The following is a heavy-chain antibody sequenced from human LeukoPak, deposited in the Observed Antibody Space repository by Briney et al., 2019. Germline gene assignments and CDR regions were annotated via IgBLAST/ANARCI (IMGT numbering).Heavy chain of an antibody. CDR3: ARGYTGITMVRGVDYYYYMDV. Sequence: GASVKVSCKASGYTFTGYYMHWVRQAPGQGLEWMGWINPNSGGTNYAQKFQGRVTMTRDTSISTAYMELSRLRSDDTAVYYCARGYTGITMVRGVDYYYYMDVWGKGTTVTVSS. V-gene: IGHV1-2*02. J-gene: IGHJ6*03. CDR2: INPNSGGT. CDR1: GYTFTGYY. D-gene: IGHD3-10*01.